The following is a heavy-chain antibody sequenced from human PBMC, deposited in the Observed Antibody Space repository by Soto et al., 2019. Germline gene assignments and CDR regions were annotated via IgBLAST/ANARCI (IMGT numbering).Heavy chain of an antibody. CDR1: GFTFSSYG. Sequence: GGSLRLSCAASGFTFSSYGMHWVRQAPGKGLEWVAVISYDGSNKYYADSVKGRFNISRDNSKNTLYLQMNSLIGEDTAVYYCAKDQSGRGSGSYPAPWDSRGYYYYGMDVWGQGTTVTVSS. D-gene: IGHD3-10*01. V-gene: IGHV3-30*18. CDR3: AKDQSGRGSGSYPAPWDSRGYYYYGMDV. J-gene: IGHJ6*02. CDR2: ISYDGSNK.